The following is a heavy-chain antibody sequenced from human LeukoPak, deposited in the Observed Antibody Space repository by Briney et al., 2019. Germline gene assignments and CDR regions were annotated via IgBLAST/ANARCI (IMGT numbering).Heavy chain of an antibody. CDR1: GFTVSSNY. V-gene: IGHV3-21*01. Sequence: PGGSLRLSCAASGFTVSSNYMSWVRQAPGKGLEWVSSISSSSSYIYYADSVKGRFTISRDNAKNSLYLQMNSLRAEDTAVYYCARSHSSSWYREYYFDYWGQGTLVTVSS. J-gene: IGHJ4*02. D-gene: IGHD6-13*01. CDR3: ARSHSSSWYREYYFDY. CDR2: ISSSSSYI.